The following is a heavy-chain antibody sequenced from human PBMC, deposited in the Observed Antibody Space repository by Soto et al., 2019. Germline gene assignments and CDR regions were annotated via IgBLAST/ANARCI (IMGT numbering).Heavy chain of an antibody. Sequence: QVQLAQSGAEVKKPGSSVKVSCKASGGTLSNSAFSWVRQAPGEGLEWMGGIIPVFGIVNYAKKYQDRVTITADESTSTAYMELSSLRSDDTAVYYCGTGRIVVVGSRAYYGMDVSGQGTTVTVTS. J-gene: IGHJ6*02. CDR2: IIPVFGIV. V-gene: IGHV1-69*01. D-gene: IGHD3-22*01. CDR3: GTGRIVVVGSRAYYGMDV. CDR1: GGTLSNSA.